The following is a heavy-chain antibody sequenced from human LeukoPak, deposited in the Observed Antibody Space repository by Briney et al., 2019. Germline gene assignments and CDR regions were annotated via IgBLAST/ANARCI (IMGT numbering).Heavy chain of an antibody. J-gene: IGHJ4*02. CDR1: GFTVSSNS. D-gene: IGHD5-12*01. V-gene: IGHV3-30*02. CDR3: AKVMDRDIVATIRLGSQYYFDY. Sequence: DPGGSLRLSCTVSGFTVSSNSMSWVRQAPGKGLEWVAFIRSDGSNKYYADSVKGRFTISRDNSKNTLYLQLNSLRAEDTAVYYCAKVMDRDIVATIRLGSQYYFDYWGQGTLVTVSS. CDR2: IRSDGSNK.